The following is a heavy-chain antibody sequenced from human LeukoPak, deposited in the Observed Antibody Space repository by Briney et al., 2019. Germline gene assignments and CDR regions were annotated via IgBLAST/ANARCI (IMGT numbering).Heavy chain of an antibody. Sequence: SQTLSLTCSVSGGSIRSLGYSWGWIRQPPGKGLEWIASMYYTGTTYYNPSLKSRVTMSVDTSKNQFSLNLTSVTAADTAVFYCARSVSAYAGRGWFDPWGQGTLVTVSS. CDR3: ARSVSAYAGRGWFDP. V-gene: IGHV4-39*07. D-gene: IGHD5-12*01. CDR2: MYYTGTT. J-gene: IGHJ5*02. CDR1: GGSIRSLGYS.